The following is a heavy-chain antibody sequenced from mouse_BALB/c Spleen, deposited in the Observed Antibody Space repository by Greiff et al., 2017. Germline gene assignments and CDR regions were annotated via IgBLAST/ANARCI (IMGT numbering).Heavy chain of an antibody. Sequence: EVKLMESGGGLVKPGGSLKLSCAASGFTFSDYYMYWVRQTPEKRLEWVATISDGGSYTYYPDSVKGRFTISRDNAKNNLYLQMSSLKSEDTAMYYCARGNYGKLFWFAYWGQGTLVTVSA. CDR2: ISDGGSYT. J-gene: IGHJ3*01. V-gene: IGHV5-4*02. CDR3: ARGNYGKLFWFAY. D-gene: IGHD2-1*01. CDR1: GFTFSDYY.